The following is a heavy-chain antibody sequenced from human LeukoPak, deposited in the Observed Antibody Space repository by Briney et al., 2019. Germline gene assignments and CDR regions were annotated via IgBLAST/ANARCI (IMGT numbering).Heavy chain of an antibody. V-gene: IGHV1-69*05. D-gene: IGHD5-18*01. CDR1: GGTFSSYA. J-gene: IGHJ4*02. CDR2: IIPIFDTA. CDR3: ASGYSYGFSGYFDY. Sequence: ASVKVSCKASGGTFSSYAISWVRQAPGQGLEWMGGIIPIFDTANYAQKFQGRVTITTDESTSTAYMELSSLRSEDTAVYYCASGYSYGFSGYFDYWGQGTLVTVSS.